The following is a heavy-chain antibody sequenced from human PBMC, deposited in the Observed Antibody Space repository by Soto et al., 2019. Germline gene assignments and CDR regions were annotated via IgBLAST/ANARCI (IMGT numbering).Heavy chain of an antibody. Sequence: QVQLVQSGAEVRKPGASVTVSCRSSGDSFNDYYIHWVRQAPGQGLEWMGWINPNSGVTKYAQKFQGWVSMTRDTSIRTVYMQLSRLRSDDTAVYYWARERGGATATLDYYYFYMDVWGTGTTVTVSS. V-gene: IGHV1-2*04. CDR1: GDSFNDYY. D-gene: IGHD5-12*01. CDR3: ARERGGATATLDYYYFYMDV. CDR2: INPNSGVT. J-gene: IGHJ6*03.